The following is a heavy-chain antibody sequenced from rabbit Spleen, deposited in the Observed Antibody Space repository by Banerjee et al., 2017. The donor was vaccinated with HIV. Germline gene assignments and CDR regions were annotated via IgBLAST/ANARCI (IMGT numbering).Heavy chain of an antibody. CDR2: IYTGNLKT. CDR1: GFSFSRSYD. CDR3: ARDAGSGPYIDGYFAL. V-gene: IGHV1S45*01. Sequence: QQQLEESGGGLVKPGGTLTLTCKASGFSFSRSYDMCWVRQAPGKGLEWIGCIYTGNLKTYYASWAKGRFTISKTSSTTVQMTSLTVADMATYFCARDAGSGPYIDGYFALWGPGTLVTVS. J-gene: IGHJ4*01. D-gene: IGHD8-1*01.